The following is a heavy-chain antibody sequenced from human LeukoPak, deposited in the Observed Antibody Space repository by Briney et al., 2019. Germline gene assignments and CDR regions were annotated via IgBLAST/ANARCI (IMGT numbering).Heavy chain of an antibody. J-gene: IGHJ4*02. CDR3: AKGLEMATTLDY. CDR1: GFTFSSYG. D-gene: IGHD5-24*01. V-gene: IGHV3-30*02. CDR2: IRYDGSNK. Sequence: GGSLRLSCAASGFTFSSYGMHWVRPAPGKGLEWVAFIRYDGSNKYYADSVKGRFTISRDNSKNTLYLQMNSLRAEDTAVYYCAKGLEMATTLDYWGQGTLVTVSS.